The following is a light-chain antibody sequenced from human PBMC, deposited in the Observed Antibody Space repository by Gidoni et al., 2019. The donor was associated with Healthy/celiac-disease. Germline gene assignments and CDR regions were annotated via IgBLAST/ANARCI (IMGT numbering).Light chain of an antibody. CDR3: QQYGSSPWT. Sequence: EIVLTQSPGTLSLSPGERATLSCRASQSVSSSYLAWYQQKPGQAPRLHIYGASSRATGIPDRFSGSGSGTDFTLTISRLEPEDFAVYYCQQYGSSPWTFGQXTKVEIK. CDR1: QSVSSSY. CDR2: GAS. J-gene: IGKJ1*01. V-gene: IGKV3-20*01.